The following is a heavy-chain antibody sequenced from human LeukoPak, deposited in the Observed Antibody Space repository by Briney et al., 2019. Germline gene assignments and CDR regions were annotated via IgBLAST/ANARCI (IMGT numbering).Heavy chain of an antibody. J-gene: IGHJ4*02. CDR1: GFTLDDYA. Sequence: GGSLRLSCAASGFTLDDYAMHWVRQAPGKGLEWVSGISWNSGSIGYADSVKGRFTISRDNAKNSLYLQMNSLRAEDMALYYCAKGANYYDSSGYPYFDYWGQGTLVTVSS. V-gene: IGHV3-9*03. D-gene: IGHD3-22*01. CDR2: ISWNSGSI. CDR3: AKGANYYDSSGYPYFDY.